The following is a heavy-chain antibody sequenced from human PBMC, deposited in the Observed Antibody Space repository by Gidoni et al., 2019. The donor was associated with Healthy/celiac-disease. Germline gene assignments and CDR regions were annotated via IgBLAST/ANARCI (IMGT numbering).Heavy chain of an antibody. CDR1: GGTFSSYA. Sequence: QVQLVQSGAEVKKPGSSVKVSCTASGGTFSSYAISWVRQAPGQGLEWMGGIIPIFGTANYAQKFQGRVTITADESTSTAYMELSSLRSEDTAVYYCARGRDRPAAILFYYYYGMDVWGQGTTVTVSS. V-gene: IGHV1-69*01. CDR3: ARGRDRPAAILFYYYYGMDV. J-gene: IGHJ6*02. CDR2: IIPIFGTA. D-gene: IGHD2-2*02.